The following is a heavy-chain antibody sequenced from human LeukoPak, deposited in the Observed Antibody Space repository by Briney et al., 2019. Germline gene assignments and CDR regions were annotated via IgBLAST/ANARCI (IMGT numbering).Heavy chain of an antibody. D-gene: IGHD5-18*01. Sequence: GGSLRLSCAASGSTVSSNYMSWARQAPGKGLEWVSVIYSGGSTYYADSVKGRFTISRDNSKNTLYLQMNSLRAEDTAVYYCARIDTALDNDAFDIWGQGTMVTVSS. V-gene: IGHV3-66*02. J-gene: IGHJ3*02. CDR3: ARIDTALDNDAFDI. CDR2: IYSGGST. CDR1: GSTVSSNY.